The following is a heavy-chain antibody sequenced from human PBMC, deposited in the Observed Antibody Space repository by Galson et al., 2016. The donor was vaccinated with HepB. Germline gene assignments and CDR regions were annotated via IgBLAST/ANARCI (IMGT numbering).Heavy chain of an antibody. D-gene: IGHD1/OR15-1a*01. CDR3: ARFLIATTGTTKPNTLDY. V-gene: IGHV4-4*07. Sequence: SETLSLTCTVSGASTRTYYWSWIRQPAGKGLEWIGRIYTSGSTNYNPSLKSRLTISMESSKNQFSLKLTSVTAADTAVYYCARFLIATTGTTKPNTLDYWGQGTLVTVSS. CDR2: IYTSGST. CDR1: GASTRTYY. J-gene: IGHJ4*02.